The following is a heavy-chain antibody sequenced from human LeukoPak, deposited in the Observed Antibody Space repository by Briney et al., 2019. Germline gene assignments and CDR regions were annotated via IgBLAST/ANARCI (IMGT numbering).Heavy chain of an antibody. CDR1: GFTFDDYA. CDR3: ASPGSWAPDAFDI. J-gene: IGHJ3*02. Sequence: PGRSLRLSCAASGFTFDDYAMHWVRQAPGKGLEWVSGISWNSGSIGYADSVKGRFTISRDNAKNSLYLQMNSLRAEDTALYYCASPGSWAPDAFDIWGQGTMVTVSS. D-gene: IGHD6-13*01. CDR2: ISWNSGSI. V-gene: IGHV3-9*01.